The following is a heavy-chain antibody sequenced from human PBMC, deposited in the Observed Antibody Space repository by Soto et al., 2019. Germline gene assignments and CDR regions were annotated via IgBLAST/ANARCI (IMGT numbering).Heavy chain of an antibody. V-gene: IGHV3-23*01. Sequence: TXGSLRLSFVVSGLPFSSASMNWVRQAPGKGLEWVSGISGDTYYADSVKGRFTISRDNSQSTVHLHMNSLRTEDAAIYYCAKGSGYKYGSRFDFCGQGTRVTVSS. CDR1: GLPFSSAS. J-gene: IGHJ4*02. CDR3: AKGSGYKYGSRFDF. D-gene: IGHD3-10*01. CDR2: ISGDT.